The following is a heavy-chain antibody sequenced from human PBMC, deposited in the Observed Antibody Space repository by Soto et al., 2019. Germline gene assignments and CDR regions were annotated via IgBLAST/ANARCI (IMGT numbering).Heavy chain of an antibody. J-gene: IGHJ6*02. Sequence: GESLKISCQHSGYSFTSNWIGWVRQMPGKGLEWMGIIFPADSDTRYSPSFQGQATISADKSISTAYLQWSSLKASDTAIYYCARGGKTSYGMDVWGQGTTVTVSS. CDR3: ARGGKTSYGMDV. D-gene: IGHD3-16*01. CDR2: IFPADSDT. V-gene: IGHV5-51*01. CDR1: GYSFTSNW.